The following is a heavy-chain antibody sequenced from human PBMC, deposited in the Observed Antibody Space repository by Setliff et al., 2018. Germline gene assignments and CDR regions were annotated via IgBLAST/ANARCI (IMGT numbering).Heavy chain of an antibody. CDR2: MNPNSGNT. V-gene: IGHV1-8*02. Sequence: ASVKVSCKTSGYTFTNYDINWVRQATGQGLEWMGWMNPNSGNTGYAQNFQGRVSMTRNTSISTAYMELNSLTSEDTAVYFCARGNRDGYIPFEHWGQGTRVTVSS. CDR3: ARGNRDGYIPFEH. J-gene: IGHJ4*02. D-gene: IGHD5-12*01. CDR1: GYTFTNYD.